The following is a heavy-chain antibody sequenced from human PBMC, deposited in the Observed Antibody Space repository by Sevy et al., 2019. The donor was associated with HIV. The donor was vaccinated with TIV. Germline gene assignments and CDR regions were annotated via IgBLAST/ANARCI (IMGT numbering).Heavy chain of an antibody. CDR2: ISYDGSNK. V-gene: IGHV3-30-3*01. Sequence: GESLKISCAASGFTFSSYAMHWVRQAPGKGLEWVAVISYDGSNKYYADSVKGRFTISRDNSKNTLYLQMNSLRAEDTAVYYCARSGYSSGWYEGDGSVGMDVWGQGTTVTVSS. D-gene: IGHD6-19*01. CDR3: ARSGYSSGWYEGDGSVGMDV. J-gene: IGHJ6*02. CDR1: GFTFSSYA.